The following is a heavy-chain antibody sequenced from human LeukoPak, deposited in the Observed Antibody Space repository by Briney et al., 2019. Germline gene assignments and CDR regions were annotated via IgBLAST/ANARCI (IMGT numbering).Heavy chain of an antibody. Sequence: SETLSLTCAVYGGSFSGYYWSWIRQPAGKGLEWIGRIYTSGSTNYNPSLKSRVTMSVDTSKNQFSLKLSSVTAADTAVYYCARGSTTPGGPDYWGQGTLVTVSS. V-gene: IGHV4-59*10. D-gene: IGHD1-1*01. J-gene: IGHJ4*02. CDR3: ARGSTTPGGPDY. CDR1: GGSFSGYY. CDR2: IYTSGST.